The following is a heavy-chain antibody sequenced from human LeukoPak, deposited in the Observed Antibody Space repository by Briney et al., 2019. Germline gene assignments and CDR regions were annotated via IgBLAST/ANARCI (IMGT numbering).Heavy chain of an antibody. J-gene: IGHJ4*02. CDR3: ARTDSGVTMLYTIRSAF. CDR1: GFTFNLHW. Sequence: GGSLRLSCVASGFTFNLHWMSWVCQAPGKGLEWVANINQDGSEKYYLDSVRGRFTISRDNAKNLLYLQMNSLRAEDTAVYYCARTDSGVTMLYTIRSAFWGQGTLVTVSS. V-gene: IGHV3-7*01. D-gene: IGHD3-10*02. CDR2: INQDGSEK.